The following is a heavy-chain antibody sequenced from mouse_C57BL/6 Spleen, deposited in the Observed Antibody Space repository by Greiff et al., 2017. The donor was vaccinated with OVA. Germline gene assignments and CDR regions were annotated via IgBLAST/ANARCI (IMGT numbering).Heavy chain of an antibody. CDR3: ALDSSGYWFAY. CDR1: GYAFSSSW. Sequence: VQLQQSGPELVKPGASVKISCKASGYAFSSSWMNWVKQRPGKGLEWIGRIYPGDGDTNYNGKFKGKATLTADTSSSTAYMQLSSLTSEDSAVYFCALDSSGYWFAYWGQGTLVTVSA. D-gene: IGHD3-2*02. CDR2: IYPGDGDT. J-gene: IGHJ3*01. V-gene: IGHV1-82*01.